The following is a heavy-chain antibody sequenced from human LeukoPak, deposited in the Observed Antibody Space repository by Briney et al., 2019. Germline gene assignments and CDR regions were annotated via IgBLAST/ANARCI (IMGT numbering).Heavy chain of an antibody. Sequence: SQTLSLTCTVSGGSISSGGYYWSWIRQHPGKGLEWIGYIHYSGSTYYNPSLKSRVTISVDTSKNQFSLKLSSVTAADTAVYYCARERTSHEMSFDYWGQGTLVTVSS. CDR3: ARERTSHEMSFDY. V-gene: IGHV4-31*03. CDR2: IHYSGST. J-gene: IGHJ4*02. D-gene: IGHD1-14*01. CDR1: GGSISSGGYY.